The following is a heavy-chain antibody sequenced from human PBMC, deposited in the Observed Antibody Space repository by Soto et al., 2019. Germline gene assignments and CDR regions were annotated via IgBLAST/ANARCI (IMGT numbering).Heavy chain of an antibody. CDR2: IVTLPGTT. J-gene: IGHJ3*01. CDR1: GGTFTKYA. D-gene: IGHD3-22*01. CDR3: AGGVGCLGGSSGGHDYDCDV. V-gene: IGHV1-69*01. Sequence: QVQLVQSGAAVRKPGSSVKVSCKASGGTFTKYAITWVRQAPRQGLEWMGGIVTLPGTTNYAQKFRGRVTISADEATSTVCLEMSSLRSEDTAVYYCAGGVGCLGGSSGGHDYDCDVWGQGTMVIVSS.